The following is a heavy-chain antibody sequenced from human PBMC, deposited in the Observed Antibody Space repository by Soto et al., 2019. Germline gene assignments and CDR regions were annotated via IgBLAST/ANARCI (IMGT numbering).Heavy chain of an antibody. CDR1: GYTFTSYG. CDR3: ARASAPDYYGSGSYLH. J-gene: IGHJ4*02. Sequence: ASVKVSCKASGYTFTSYGISWVRQAPGQGLEWMGWISAYNGNTNYAQKLQGRVTMTTDTSTSTAYMELRSLRSDDTAVYYCARASAPDYYGSGSYLHWGQGTLVTVSS. CDR2: ISAYNGNT. D-gene: IGHD3-10*01. V-gene: IGHV1-18*01.